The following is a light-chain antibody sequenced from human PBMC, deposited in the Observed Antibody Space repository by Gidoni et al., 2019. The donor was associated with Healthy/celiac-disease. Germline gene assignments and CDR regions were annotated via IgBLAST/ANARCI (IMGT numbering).Light chain of an antibody. V-gene: IGKV1-39*01. CDR2: AAS. Sequence: DIQMTQSPSSLSASVGDRVTITCRASQSISSYLNWYQQKPGKAPNLLFYAASSLQSGVPSRFSGSGSGTDFTLTISSLQPEDFATYYCQQSYSTPITFGQGTRLEIK. J-gene: IGKJ5*01. CDR3: QQSYSTPIT. CDR1: QSISSY.